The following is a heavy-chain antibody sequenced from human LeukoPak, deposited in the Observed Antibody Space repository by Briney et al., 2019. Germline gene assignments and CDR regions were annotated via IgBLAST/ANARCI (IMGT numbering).Heavy chain of an antibody. V-gene: IGHV5-51*01. Sequence: PGESLRISCKGSGYDFSNYWIGWVRHMPGKGLEWMGSIYPIDSDTRYRPSFQGQVTISADKSISAAYLQWSSLKASDTAIYYCARGNYYDSSGYFDYWGQGTLVTVSS. J-gene: IGHJ4*02. CDR3: ARGNYYDSSGYFDY. CDR2: IYPIDSDT. CDR1: GYDFSNYW. D-gene: IGHD3-22*01.